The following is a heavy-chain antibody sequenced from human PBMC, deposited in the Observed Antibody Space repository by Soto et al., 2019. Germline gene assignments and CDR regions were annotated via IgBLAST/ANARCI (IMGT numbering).Heavy chain of an antibody. Sequence: EVQLVESGGGLVQPGGSLRLSCAASGFTFSSYDMHWVRQATGNGLEWVSAIGTAGDTYYPGSVKGRFTISRENAKNSLYLHMNSLRAGDTDVYYCARGATGDYYYLDVWGKGTTVTVSS. CDR1: GFTFSSYD. J-gene: IGHJ6*03. CDR3: ARGATGDYYYLDV. D-gene: IGHD3-10*01. CDR2: IGTAGDT. V-gene: IGHV3-13*01.